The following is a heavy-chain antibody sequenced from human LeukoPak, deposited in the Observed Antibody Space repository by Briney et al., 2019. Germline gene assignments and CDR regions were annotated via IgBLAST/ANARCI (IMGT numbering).Heavy chain of an antibody. J-gene: IGHJ4*02. CDR3: AKGSKRVGRMNFDY. CDR2: ISGSGGST. D-gene: IGHD6-25*01. V-gene: IGHV3-23*01. CDR1: GFTFSSYA. Sequence: GGSLRLSCAASGFTFSSYAMSWVRQAPGKGLEWVSAISGSGGSTYYADSVKGRLTISRDNSKNTLYLQMNSLRAEDTAVYYCAKGSKRVGRMNFDYWGQGTLVTVSS.